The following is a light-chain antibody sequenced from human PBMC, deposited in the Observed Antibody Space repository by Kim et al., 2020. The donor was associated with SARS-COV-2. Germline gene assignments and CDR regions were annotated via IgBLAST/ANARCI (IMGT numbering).Light chain of an antibody. Sequence: SPGERATLSCRASQYVTSSYLAWYQQKPGQAVRLLIYGAITRAAGVPDRFSGSGSGTDFTLTISRLEPEDFAVYHCQQYGSSPVTFGGGTKVDIK. J-gene: IGKJ4*01. CDR1: QYVTSSY. CDR2: GAI. CDR3: QQYGSSPVT. V-gene: IGKV3-20*01.